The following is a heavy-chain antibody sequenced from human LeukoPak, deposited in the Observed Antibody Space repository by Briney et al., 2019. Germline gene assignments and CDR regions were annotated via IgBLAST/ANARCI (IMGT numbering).Heavy chain of an antibody. CDR3: ARVRSPLTVDY. V-gene: IGHV4-59*01. Sequence: SETLSLPCTVSGDSPSAYYWSWIRQPPGKGLEWIGNIYYSGCTNYSPSLKSRVTISVDTSKNQFSLKLSSVTAADTAVYYCARVRSPLTVDYWGQGTLVSVSS. CDR1: GDSPSAYY. CDR2: IYYSGCT. J-gene: IGHJ4*02. D-gene: IGHD1-26*01.